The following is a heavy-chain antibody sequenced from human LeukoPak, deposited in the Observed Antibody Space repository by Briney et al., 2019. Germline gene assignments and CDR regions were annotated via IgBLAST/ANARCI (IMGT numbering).Heavy chain of an antibody. CDR3: ARGGSGSYFSWLDP. Sequence: ASVKVSCKASGYTFTDYYIHWVRQAPGQWLECMGWINPNSGGTNYAQKFQGRVTMTRDTSISTAYMELSRLRSDDTAVYYCARGGSGSYFSWLDPWGQGTLVTVSS. D-gene: IGHD3-10*01. V-gene: IGHV1-2*02. J-gene: IGHJ5*02. CDR1: GYTFTDYY. CDR2: INPNSGGT.